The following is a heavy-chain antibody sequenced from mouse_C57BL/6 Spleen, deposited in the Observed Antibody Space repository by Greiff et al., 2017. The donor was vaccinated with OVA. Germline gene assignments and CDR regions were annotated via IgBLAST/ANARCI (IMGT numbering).Heavy chain of an antibody. Sequence: QVQLQQPGAELVRPGTSVKLSCKASGYTFTSYWMHWVKQRPGQGLEWIGVIDPSDSYTNYNQKFKGKATLTVDTSSSTAYMQLSSLTSEDAEVYDCARSAGLLPCFDYWGQGTTLTVSS. J-gene: IGHJ2*01. CDR2: IDPSDSYT. V-gene: IGHV1-59*01. CDR1: GYTFTSYW. CDR3: ARSAGLLPCFDY. D-gene: IGHD2-3*01.